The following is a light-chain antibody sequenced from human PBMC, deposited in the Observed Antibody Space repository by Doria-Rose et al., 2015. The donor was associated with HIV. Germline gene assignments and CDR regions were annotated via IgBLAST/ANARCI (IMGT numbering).Light chain of an antibody. CDR2: AAS. Sequence: ETIGDIVAITCRAGQTVSNSVNLFQQEPGKAPKLLIYAASRLQSGVPSRFSGSGSGTDFTLTISGLQPGDFATYYCQQTYSSPPWTFGQGTKVEMK. CDR1: QTVSNS. CDR3: QQTYSSPPWT. J-gene: IGKJ1*01. V-gene: IGKV1-39*01.